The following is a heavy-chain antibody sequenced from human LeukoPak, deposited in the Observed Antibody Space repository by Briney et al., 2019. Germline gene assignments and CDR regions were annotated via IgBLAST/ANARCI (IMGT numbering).Heavy chain of an antibody. Sequence: TPSETLSLTCAVYGGSFSGYYWSWIRQPPGKGLEWIGEINHSGSTNYNPSLKSRVTISVDTSKNQFSLKLSSVTAADTAVYYCARGRFIYAFDIRGQGTMVTVSS. J-gene: IGHJ3*02. D-gene: IGHD3-16*02. CDR2: INHSGST. CDR3: ARGRFIYAFDI. CDR1: GGSFSGYY. V-gene: IGHV4-34*01.